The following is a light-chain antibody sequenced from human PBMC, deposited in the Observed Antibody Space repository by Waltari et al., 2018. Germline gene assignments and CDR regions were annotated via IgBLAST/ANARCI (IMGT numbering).Light chain of an antibody. V-gene: IGKV1-8*01. CDR2: AAS. CDR1: QGISSY. J-gene: IGKJ1*01. CDR3: QQYYSHPPT. Sequence: AIRITQSPSSLSASTVDRVTITCRASQGISSYLAWYQQKPGKAPKFLIYAASTLQSGVPSRFSGSGSETDFTLTISCLQSEDFASYYCQQYYSHPPTFGQGTKVENK.